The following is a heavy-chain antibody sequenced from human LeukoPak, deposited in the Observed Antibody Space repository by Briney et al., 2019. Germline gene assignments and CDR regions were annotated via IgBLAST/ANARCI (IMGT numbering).Heavy chain of an antibody. V-gene: IGHV4-39*07. CDR2: IYYSGST. D-gene: IGHD6-19*01. J-gene: IGHJ1*01. CDR1: GVTISSSSYY. CDR3: ARGREQWLGGDFQH. Sequence: PAETLSLTCTVSGVTISSSSYYWGWLRQPPGKELEGIGSIYYSGSTYYNPSLKSRVTISVDTSKNQFSLKLSSVTAADTAVYYCARGREQWLGGDFQHWGQGTLVTVSS.